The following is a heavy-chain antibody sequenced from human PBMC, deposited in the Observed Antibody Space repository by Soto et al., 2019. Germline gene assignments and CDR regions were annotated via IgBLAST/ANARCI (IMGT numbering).Heavy chain of an antibody. CDR3: AKAGSSGWWYYFDY. V-gene: IGHV3-23*01. CDR1: GFTFSSYA. D-gene: IGHD6-19*01. Sequence: EVQLLESGGGLVQPGASLRLSCAASGFTFSSYAMSWVRQAPGKGLEWVSAISGSGGSTYYADSVKGRFTISRDNSKNTLYLQMNSLRAEDTAVYYGAKAGSSGWWYYFDYWGQGTLVTVSS. J-gene: IGHJ4*02. CDR2: ISGSGGST.